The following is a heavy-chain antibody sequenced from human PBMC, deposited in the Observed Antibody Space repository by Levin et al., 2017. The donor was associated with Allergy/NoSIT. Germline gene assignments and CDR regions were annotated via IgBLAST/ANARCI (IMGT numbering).Heavy chain of an antibody. CDR1: GFTFSSYW. Sequence: GGSLRLSCAASGFTFSSYWMHWVRQAPGKGLVWVSRINIDGSTTTYADSVKGRFTISRDNAKNTLYLQMNSLRAEDTALYYCARVLTTADGMDVWGQGTKVTVSS. D-gene: IGHD4-17*01. CDR3: ARVLTTADGMDV. V-gene: IGHV3-74*01. J-gene: IGHJ6*02. CDR2: INIDGSTT.